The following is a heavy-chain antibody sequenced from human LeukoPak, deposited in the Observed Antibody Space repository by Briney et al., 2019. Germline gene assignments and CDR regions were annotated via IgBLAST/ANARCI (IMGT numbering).Heavy chain of an antibody. V-gene: IGHV1-69*05. CDR3: ASNPGVQYYTTTYFDY. D-gene: IGHD3-3*01. J-gene: IGHJ4*02. Sequence: ASVKVSCKASGGTFSSYAISWVRQAPGQGLEWMGGIIPIFGTANYAQKFQGRVTITTDESTSTAYMELSSLRSEDTAVYYCASNPGVQYYTTTYFDYWGQGTLVTVSS. CDR2: IIPIFGTA. CDR1: GGTFSSYA.